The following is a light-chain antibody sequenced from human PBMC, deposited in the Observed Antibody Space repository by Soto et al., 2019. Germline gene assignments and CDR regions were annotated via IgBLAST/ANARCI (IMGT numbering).Light chain of an antibody. Sequence: QSVLTQPPSVSGAPGQRVTISCTASSSNIGAGYDVHWYQQLPGTAPKLLIYGNTNRPSGVPDRFSGSKSGTSASLAITGLQAEDAADYYCQSYDSSLSAWVFGGGTKRTVL. J-gene: IGLJ3*02. CDR2: GNT. CDR1: SSNIGAGYD. V-gene: IGLV1-40*01. CDR3: QSYDSSLSAWV.